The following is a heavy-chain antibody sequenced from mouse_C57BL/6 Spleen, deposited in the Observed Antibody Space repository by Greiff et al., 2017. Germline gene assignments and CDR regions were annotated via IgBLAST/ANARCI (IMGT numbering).Heavy chain of an antibody. V-gene: IGHV1-18*01. Sequence: VQLKQSGPELVKPGASVKIPCKASGYPFTDSNMDWVKQSHGKSLEWIGDINPNNGGTIYNKKFKGKATLTVDKSSSTAYMELRSLTSEDTAVYYCARLTDSSGYDAMDYWGQGTSVTVSS. J-gene: IGHJ4*01. CDR1: GYPFTDSN. CDR2: INPNNGGT. CDR3: ARLTDSSGYDAMDY. D-gene: IGHD3-2*02.